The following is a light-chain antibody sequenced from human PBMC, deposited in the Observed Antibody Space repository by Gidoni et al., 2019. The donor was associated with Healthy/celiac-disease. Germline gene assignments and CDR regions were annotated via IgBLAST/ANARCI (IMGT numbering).Light chain of an antibody. V-gene: IGKV1-39*01. CDR2: AAS. J-gene: IGKJ2*01. CDR3: QQSYSTPHT. Sequence: DIQMTQSPSSLSASVGDRVTITCRASQSISSYLNWYQQKPGKAPKLLIYAASSLQSGVPSRFSGSGSVTDFTLTISSLQPEDFATYYCQQSYSTPHTFGQGTKLKIK. CDR1: QSISSY.